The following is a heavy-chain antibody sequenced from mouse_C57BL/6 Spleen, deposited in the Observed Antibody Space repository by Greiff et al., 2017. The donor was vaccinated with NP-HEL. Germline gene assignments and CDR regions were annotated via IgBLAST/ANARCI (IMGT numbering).Heavy chain of an antibody. V-gene: IGHV5-6*01. J-gene: IGHJ1*03. CDR2: ISSGGSYT. Sequence: VQLKESGGDLVKPGGSLKLSCAASGFTFSSYGMSWVRQTPDKRLEWVATISSGGSYTYYPDSVKGRFTISRDNAKNTLYLQMSSLKSEDTAMYYCARLTTVVAHWYFDVWGTGTTVTVSS. D-gene: IGHD1-1*01. CDR3: ARLTTVVAHWYFDV. CDR1: GFTFSSYG.